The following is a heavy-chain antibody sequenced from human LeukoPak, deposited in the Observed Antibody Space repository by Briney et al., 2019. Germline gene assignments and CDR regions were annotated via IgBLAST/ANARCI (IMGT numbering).Heavy chain of an antibody. V-gene: IGHV5-51*01. CDR3: ARPGYCSSTSCPRIYAFDI. D-gene: IGHD2-2*01. CDR1: GYSFTSYW. Sequence: GESLKISCKGSGYSFTSYWIGWVRQMPGKGLEWMGIIYPGDSDTRYSPSFQGQVTISADKSISTAYLQWSSLKASDTAMYYCARPGYCSSTSCPRIYAFDIWGQGTMVTVSS. J-gene: IGHJ3*02. CDR2: IYPGDSDT.